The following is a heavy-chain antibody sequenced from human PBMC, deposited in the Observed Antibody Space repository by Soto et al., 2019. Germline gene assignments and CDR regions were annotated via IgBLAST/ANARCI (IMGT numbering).Heavy chain of an antibody. Sequence: SETLSLTCTVSGGSISSYYWSWIRQPPGKGLEWIGYIYYSGSTNYNPSLKSRVTISVDTSKNQFSLKLSSVTAADTAVYYCASLTYCGGDCYSGMDVWGKGTTVTVSS. V-gene: IGHV4-59*08. CDR1: GGSISSYY. CDR3: ASLTYCGGDCYSGMDV. D-gene: IGHD2-21*01. J-gene: IGHJ6*03. CDR2: IYYSGST.